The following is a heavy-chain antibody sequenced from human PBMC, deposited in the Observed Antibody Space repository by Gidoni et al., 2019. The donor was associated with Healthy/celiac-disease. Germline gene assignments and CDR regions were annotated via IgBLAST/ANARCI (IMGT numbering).Heavy chain of an antibody. J-gene: IGHJ4*02. CDR3: AKKETSSWPFDY. V-gene: IGHV3-23*01. CDR2: ISGSGGST. CDR1: GFTFSSYA. Sequence: DVQRLESGGGLVQPGGSLRRSCAASGFTFSSYAMSWVRQAPGKGLEWFSDISGSGGSTYYAYSVKGRFTIARDNSKNTLYLQMNSLRAEDTAVYYCAKKETSSWPFDYWGQGTLVTVSS. D-gene: IGHD6-13*01.